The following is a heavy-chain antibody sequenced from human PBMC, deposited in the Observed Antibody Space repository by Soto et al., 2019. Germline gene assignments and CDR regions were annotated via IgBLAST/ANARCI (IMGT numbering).Heavy chain of an antibody. Sequence: QVQLQQWGAGLLKPSETLSLTCAVYGGSVSGYYWSWIRQPPGKGLEWIGEINHSGSTNYNPSLKSRVTISVATSKNQFSLKLSSVAAADTAVYYCARGYCSSTSCHNYFEYWGQGTLVTVSS. CDR3: ARGYCSSTSCHNYFEY. V-gene: IGHV4-34*01. D-gene: IGHD2-2*01. J-gene: IGHJ4*02. CDR1: GGSVSGYY. CDR2: INHSGST.